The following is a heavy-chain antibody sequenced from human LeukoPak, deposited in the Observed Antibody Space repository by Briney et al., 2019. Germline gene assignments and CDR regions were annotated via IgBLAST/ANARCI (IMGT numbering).Heavy chain of an antibody. CDR1: AYTFSTYW. CDR2: INSDGSST. D-gene: IGHD5-12*01. Sequence: PGGSLRLSCAASAYTFSTYWMHWVRQAPGKGLVWVSRINSDGSSTRYADSVKGRFTISRDNTKNTLYLQMNSLRAEDTAVYYCAKAFSAYENWPPNWFDPWGQGTLVTVSS. V-gene: IGHV3-74*01. CDR3: AKAFSAYENWPPNWFDP. J-gene: IGHJ5*02.